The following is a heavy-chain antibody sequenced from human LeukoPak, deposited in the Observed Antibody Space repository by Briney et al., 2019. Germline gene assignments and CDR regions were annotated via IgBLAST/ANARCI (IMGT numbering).Heavy chain of an antibody. J-gene: IGHJ4*02. Sequence: GGSLRLSCAASGFTFSSHGMNWVRQAPGKRLERISSIASSSSHIYYADSVKGRFTISRDNGKNSLYLQMNSLRAEDTAVYYCARGSSADTTMGDYWGLGTLVTVSS. CDR1: GFTFSSHG. CDR3: ARGSSADTTMGDY. CDR2: IASSSSHI. V-gene: IGHV3-21*01. D-gene: IGHD5-18*01.